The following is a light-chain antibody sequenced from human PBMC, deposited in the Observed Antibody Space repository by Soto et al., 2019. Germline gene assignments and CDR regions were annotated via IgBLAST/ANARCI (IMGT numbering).Light chain of an antibody. V-gene: IGLV2-14*01. CDR3: SSYTSTKVL. J-gene: IGLJ2*01. Sequence: QSALTQPASVSGTPGQSITISCTGSNSDVGLYDFVSWYQHHPGRAPKLIVSEVSHRPSGISNRFSGSKSGNTASLTISGLQAEDEADYYCSSYTSTKVLFGGGTKLTVL. CDR2: EVS. CDR1: NSDVGLYDF.